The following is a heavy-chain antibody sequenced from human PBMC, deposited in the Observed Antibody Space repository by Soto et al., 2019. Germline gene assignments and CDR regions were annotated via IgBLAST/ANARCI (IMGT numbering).Heavy chain of an antibody. D-gene: IGHD2-15*01. V-gene: IGHV4-30-2*03. CDR2: IYHSGST. CDR1: GGSISSGGYS. CDR3: ARHTPAISISDH. Sequence: SETLSLTCAVSGGSISSGGYSWSWVRQPPGKGLEWIGEIYHSGSTNCNPSLKSRVTISVDTSKNQFSLKLSSVTAADTAVYYCARHTPAISISDHWGQGTLVTVSS. J-gene: IGHJ4*02.